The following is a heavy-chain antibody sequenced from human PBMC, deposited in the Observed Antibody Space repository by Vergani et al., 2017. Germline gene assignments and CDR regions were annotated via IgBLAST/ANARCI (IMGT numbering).Heavy chain of an antibody. D-gene: IGHD6-19*01. CDR1: GFTFSNAW. Sequence: EVQLVESGGGLVKPGGSLRLSCAASGFTFSNAWMSWVRQAPGKGLEWVGRIKSKTDGGTTDYAAPVKGRFTISRDDSKNTLYLQMNSLKTEDTAVYYSTTDPTSYSSGWYYFDYWGQGTLVTVSS. CDR2: IKSKTDGGTT. V-gene: IGHV3-15*01. CDR3: TTDPTSYSSGWYYFDY. J-gene: IGHJ4*02.